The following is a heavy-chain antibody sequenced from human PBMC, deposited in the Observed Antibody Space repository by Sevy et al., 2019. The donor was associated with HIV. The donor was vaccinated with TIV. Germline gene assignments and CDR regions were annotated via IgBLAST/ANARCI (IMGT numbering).Heavy chain of an antibody. CDR1: GFPFSNYA. CDR2: LIGGGSRT. CDR3: AKRRVQSGLSGGGANFGMDV. J-gene: IGHJ6*02. V-gene: IGHV3-23*01. Sequence: GESLKISCAASGFPFSNYAMSWVRQAPGKGLEWVSTLIGGGSRTYYADSVTGRFIISRDNSRNTLYLQMNSLRAEDTVIYYCAKRRVQSGLSGGGANFGMDVCGRGTTVTVSS. D-gene: IGHD2-8*02.